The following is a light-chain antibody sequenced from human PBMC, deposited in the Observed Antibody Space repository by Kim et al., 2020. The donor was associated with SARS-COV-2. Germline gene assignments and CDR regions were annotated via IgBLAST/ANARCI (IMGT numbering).Light chain of an antibody. J-gene: IGLJ1*01. CDR3: QAWDSSIYV. CDR1: KLGDKY. V-gene: IGLV3-1*01. Sequence: VSPGQTASITCYGDKLGDKYASWYQQKPGQSPVVVIFRDNRRPSGIPERFSGSNSGNTATLTISGTKAMDEADYYCQAWDSSIYVFGTGTKVTVL. CDR2: RDN.